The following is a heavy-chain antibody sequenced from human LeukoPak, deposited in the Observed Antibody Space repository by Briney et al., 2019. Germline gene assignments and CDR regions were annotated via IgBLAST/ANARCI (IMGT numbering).Heavy chain of an antibody. CDR2: IIPIFGTA. CDR1: GGTFSSYA. J-gene: IGHJ6*02. V-gene: IGHV1-69*13. D-gene: IGHD4-11*01. CDR3: ARDYSNYYYYGMNV. Sequence: SVKVSCKASGGTFSSYAVSWVRQAPGQGLEWMGGIIPIFGTANYAQKLQGRVTITADESTSTAYMELSSLRSGDTAVYYCARDYSNYYYYGMNVWGQGTTVTVSS.